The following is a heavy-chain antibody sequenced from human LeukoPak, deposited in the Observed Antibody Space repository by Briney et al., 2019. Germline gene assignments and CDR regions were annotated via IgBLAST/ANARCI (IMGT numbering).Heavy chain of an antibody. CDR2: IIPIFGTA. CDR1: GGTFSSYA. D-gene: IGHD1-26*01. J-gene: IGHJ4*02. CDR3: ARDRRVGATEFDY. Sequence: SVKVSCKASGGTFSSYAISWVRQAPGQGLEWMGGIIPIFGTANYAQKFQGRVTITADKSTGTAYMELSSLRSEDTAVYYCARDRRVGATEFDYWGQGTLVTVSS. V-gene: IGHV1-69*06.